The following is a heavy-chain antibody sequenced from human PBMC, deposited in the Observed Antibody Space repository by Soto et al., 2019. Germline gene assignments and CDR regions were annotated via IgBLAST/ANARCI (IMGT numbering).Heavy chain of an antibody. D-gene: IGHD4-17*01. V-gene: IGHV1-58*01. CDR3: AADPFPYGDYVRLDY. CDR1: GFTFTSSA. CDR2: IVVGSGNT. J-gene: IGHJ4*02. Sequence: QMQLVQSGPEVKKPGTSVKVSCKASGFTFTSSAVQWVRQARGQRHEWIGWIVVGSGNTNYAQKFQERVTITRDMSTSTAYMELCSLRSEDTAVYYCAADPFPYGDYVRLDYWGQGTLVTVSS.